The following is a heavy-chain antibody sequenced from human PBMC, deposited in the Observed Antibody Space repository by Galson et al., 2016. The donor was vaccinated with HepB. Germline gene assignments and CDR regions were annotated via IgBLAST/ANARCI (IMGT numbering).Heavy chain of an antibody. J-gene: IGHJ4*02. D-gene: IGHD5-24*01. CDR2: MYYSGST. CDR3: ARVRDGYHNYGIDY. CDR1: GGSVSSDTYY. Sequence: SETLSLTCTVSGGSVSSDTYYWSWIRQPPGKGLEWIGYMYYSGSTSYNPSLKSRITISVDTSKNQFSLKLSSVTAADTAVYYCARVRDGYHNYGIDYWGQGTLVTVSS. V-gene: IGHV4-61*01.